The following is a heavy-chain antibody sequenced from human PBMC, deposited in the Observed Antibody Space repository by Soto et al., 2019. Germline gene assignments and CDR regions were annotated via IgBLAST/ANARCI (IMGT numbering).Heavy chain of an antibody. CDR2: IHTYSGNT. CDR3: ARDSDYIIAY. J-gene: IGHJ4*02. D-gene: IGHD4-17*01. CDR1: GYTFTSYG. Sequence: ASVKVSCKASGYTFTSYGISWVRQAPGQGLEWVGWIHTYSGNTNFAQKLQGRVTLTTDTSTSTAYMELRSLRSDDTAVYYCARDSDYIIAYWGQGTLVTVSS. V-gene: IGHV1-18*01.